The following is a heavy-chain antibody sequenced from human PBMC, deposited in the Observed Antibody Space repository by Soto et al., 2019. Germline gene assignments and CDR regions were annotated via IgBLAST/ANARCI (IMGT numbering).Heavy chain of an antibody. V-gene: IGHV3-30*18. CDR1: GFTFSSYG. Sequence: QVQLVESGGGVVQPGRSLRLSCAASGFTFSSYGMHWVRQAPGKGLEWVAVISYDGSNKYYADSVKGRFTISRDNSKNTLXXQXNXXRAEDTAVYYCAKDLLTMVRGVIMKSPYYYYGMDVWGQGTTVTVSS. J-gene: IGHJ6*02. D-gene: IGHD3-10*01. CDR3: AKDLLTMVRGVIMKSPYYYYGMDV. CDR2: ISYDGSNK.